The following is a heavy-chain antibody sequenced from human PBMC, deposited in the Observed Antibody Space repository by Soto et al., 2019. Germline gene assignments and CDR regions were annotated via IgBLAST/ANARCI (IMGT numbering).Heavy chain of an antibody. Sequence: QVQLQESGPGLVKPSETLSLTCTVSGGSISSYYWSWIRQPPGKGLEWLGYIYYSGSTNYNPSLKSRVTISVDTSKNQFSLKLSSVTAADTAVYYCARLCVGYCSGGSCCCGNNWFDPWGQGTLVTVSS. CDR1: GGSISSYY. CDR2: IYYSGST. D-gene: IGHD2-15*01. V-gene: IGHV4-59*01. CDR3: ARLCVGYCSGGSCCCGNNWFDP. J-gene: IGHJ5*02.